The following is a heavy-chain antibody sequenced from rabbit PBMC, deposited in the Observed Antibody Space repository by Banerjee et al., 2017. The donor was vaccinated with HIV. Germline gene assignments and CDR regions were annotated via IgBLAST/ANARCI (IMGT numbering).Heavy chain of an antibody. D-gene: IGHD6-1*01. CDR1: GFSFSSNYY. CDR3: ARDYGGDADVYFDL. J-gene: IGHJ4*01. CDR2: IYTSGGST. Sequence: QSLEESGGDLVKPGASLTLTCTASGFSFSSNYYMCWVRQAPGKGLELIACIYTSGGSTYYASWAKGRFTISKTSSTTVTLQMTSLTAADTATYFCARDYGGDADVYFDLWGQGTLVTVS. V-gene: IGHV1S40*01.